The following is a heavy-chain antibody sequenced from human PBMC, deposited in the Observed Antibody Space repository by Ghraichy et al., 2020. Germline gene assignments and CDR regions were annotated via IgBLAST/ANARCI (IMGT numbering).Heavy chain of an antibody. V-gene: IGHV4-59*08. CDR1: GGSISSYY. Sequence: SETLSLTCTVSGGSISSYYWSWIRQPPGKGLEWIGYIYYSGSTNYNPSLKSRVTISVDTSKNQFSLKLSSVTAADTAVYYCARRATVCTHYGMDVWGQGTTVTVSS. D-gene: IGHD4-17*01. CDR2: IYYSGST. CDR3: ARRATVCTHYGMDV. J-gene: IGHJ6*02.